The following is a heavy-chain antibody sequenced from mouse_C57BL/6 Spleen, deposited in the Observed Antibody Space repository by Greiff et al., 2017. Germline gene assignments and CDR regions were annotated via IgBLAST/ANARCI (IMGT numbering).Heavy chain of an antibody. CDR2: ISYDGSN. Sequence: VQLQQSGPGLVKPSQSLSLTCSVTGYSITSGYYWNWIRQFPGNKLEWMGYISYDGSNNYNPSLKNRISITRDTSKNQFFLKLNSVTTEDTATYYCAIYDGYSVYAMDYWGQGTSVTVSS. D-gene: IGHD2-3*01. V-gene: IGHV3-6*01. CDR3: AIYDGYSVYAMDY. J-gene: IGHJ4*01. CDR1: GYSITSGYY.